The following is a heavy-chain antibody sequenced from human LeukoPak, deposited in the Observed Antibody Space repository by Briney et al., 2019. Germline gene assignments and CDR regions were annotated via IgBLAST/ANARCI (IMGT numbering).Heavy chain of an antibody. CDR2: LSHRGNT. CDR1: GDSVSNDFYY. Sequence: PSETLSLTCTVSGDSVSNDFYYWGWIRQPPGKGLEWVACLSHRGNTWYNPSLESRVTISVDTSKNRFSLNFNSVTAADTALYWCARHNAPRRVGFDFWGQGIPVTVSS. V-gene: IGHV4-39*01. D-gene: IGHD3-10*01. J-gene: IGHJ4*02. CDR3: ARHNAPRRVGFDF.